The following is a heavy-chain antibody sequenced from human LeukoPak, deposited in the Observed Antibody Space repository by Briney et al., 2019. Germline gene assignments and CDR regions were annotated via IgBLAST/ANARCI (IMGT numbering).Heavy chain of an antibody. D-gene: IGHD2-15*01. J-gene: IGHJ5*02. CDR3: ARDLINCSGGSCYSRWVGRGNWFDP. Sequence: SVKVSCKASGGTFSSYAISWVRQAPGQGLEWMGRIIPIFGTANYAQKFQRRVTITTDESTSTAYMELSSLRSEDTAVYYCARDLINCSGGSCYSRWVGRGNWFDPWGQGTLVTVSS. CDR1: GGTFSSYA. CDR2: IIPIFGTA. V-gene: IGHV1-69*05.